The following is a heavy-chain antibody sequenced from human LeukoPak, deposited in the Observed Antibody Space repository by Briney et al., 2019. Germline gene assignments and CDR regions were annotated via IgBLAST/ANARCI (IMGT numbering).Heavy chain of an antibody. D-gene: IGHD4-11*01. J-gene: IGHJ4*02. CDR1: GVSISSGGYY. CDR2: IYYSGST. V-gene: IGHV4-31*03. Sequence: TSETLSLTCTVSGVSISSGGYYWSWIRQHPGKGLEWIGYIYYSGSTYYNPSLKSRVTISVDTSKNQFSLKLSSVTAADTAVYYCARANSNSYPYFDYWGQGTLVTVSS. CDR3: ARANSNSYPYFDY.